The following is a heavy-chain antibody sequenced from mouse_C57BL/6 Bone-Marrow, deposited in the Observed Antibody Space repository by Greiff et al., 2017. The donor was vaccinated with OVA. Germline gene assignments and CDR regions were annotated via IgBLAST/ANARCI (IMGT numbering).Heavy chain of an antibody. Sequence: EVQLQQSGAELVRPGASVKLSCTASGFNIKDDYMHWVKQRPEQGLEWIGWIDPENGDTEYASKFQGKATITADTSSNTAYLQLSSLTSEDTAVYYCTLRVEGFAYWGQGTLVTVSA. CDR2: IDPENGDT. CDR3: TLRVEGFAY. D-gene: IGHD2-12*01. J-gene: IGHJ3*01. CDR1: GFNIKDDY. V-gene: IGHV14-4*01.